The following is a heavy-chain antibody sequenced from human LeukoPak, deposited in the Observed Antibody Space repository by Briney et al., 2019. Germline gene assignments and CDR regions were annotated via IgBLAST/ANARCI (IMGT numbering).Heavy chain of an antibody. CDR3: ARGYYYDSSGAFLDY. CDR1: GFTFSSYS. V-gene: IGHV3-48*01. CDR2: ISSSSSTI. Sequence: GGSLRLSCAASGFTFSSYSMNWVRQAPGKGLEWVSSISSSSSTIYYADSVKGRFTISRDNAKNSLYLQMNSLRAEDTAVYYCARGYYYDSSGAFLDYWGQGTLVTVSS. D-gene: IGHD3-22*01. J-gene: IGHJ4*02.